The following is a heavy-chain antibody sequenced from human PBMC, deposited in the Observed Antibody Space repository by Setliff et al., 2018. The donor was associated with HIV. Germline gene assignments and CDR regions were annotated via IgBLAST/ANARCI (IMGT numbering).Heavy chain of an antibody. D-gene: IGHD3-22*01. J-gene: IGHJ5*02. CDR2: IYYNEKT. Sequence: SETLSLTCTVSGGSASNSRYYWAWIRQPPGKGLEYIGSIYYNEKTYYSPSLKGRVTISVDTSKNQFSLNLTSVTAADTAVYFCASRVYYYDSNKVLREEGYDPWGQGTLVTVSS. CDR1: GGSASNSRYY. V-gene: IGHV4-39*01. CDR3: ASRVYYYDSNKVLREEGYDP.